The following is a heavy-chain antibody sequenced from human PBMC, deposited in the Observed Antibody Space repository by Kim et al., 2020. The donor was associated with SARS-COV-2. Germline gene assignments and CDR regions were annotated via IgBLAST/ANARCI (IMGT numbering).Heavy chain of an antibody. J-gene: IGHJ6*02. V-gene: IGHV3-23*01. CDR2: ISGSGGST. Sequence: GGSLRLSCAASGFTFSSYAMSWVRQAPGKGLEWVSAISGSGGSTYYADSVKGRFTISRDNSKNTLYLQMNSLRAEDTAVYYCAKAQQLVGAYYYYGMDVWGQGTTVTVSS. CDR3: AKAQQLVGAYYYYGMDV. CDR1: GFTFSSYA. D-gene: IGHD6-13*01.